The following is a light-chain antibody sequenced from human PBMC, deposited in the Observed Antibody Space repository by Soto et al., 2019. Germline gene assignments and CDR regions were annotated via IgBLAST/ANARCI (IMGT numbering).Light chain of an antibody. CDR1: QDISNY. Sequence: DIQMTQSPSSLSASVGDRVTITCQASQDISNYLIWYQQKPGKAPKLLIYVASDLETGVPSRFSGSGSGTGFTFTISSRQPGDFATYYCQQYESLPLTFGQGTRLEIK. CDR3: QQYESLPLT. J-gene: IGKJ5*01. CDR2: VAS. V-gene: IGKV1-33*01.